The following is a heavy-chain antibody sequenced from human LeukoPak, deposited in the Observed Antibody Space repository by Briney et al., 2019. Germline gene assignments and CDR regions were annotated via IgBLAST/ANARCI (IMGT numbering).Heavy chain of an antibody. V-gene: IGHV3-43D*03. CDR1: GFTFDDYA. J-gene: IGHJ4*02. Sequence: PGGSLRLSCAASGFTFDDYAMHWVRQAPGKGLEWVSLISWDGGSTYYADSVKGRFTISRDNSKNSLYRQMNSLRAEDTALYYCAKDITRITMVRGVIITLPDYWGQGTLVTVSS. D-gene: IGHD3-10*01. CDR2: ISWDGGST. CDR3: AKDITRITMVRGVIITLPDY.